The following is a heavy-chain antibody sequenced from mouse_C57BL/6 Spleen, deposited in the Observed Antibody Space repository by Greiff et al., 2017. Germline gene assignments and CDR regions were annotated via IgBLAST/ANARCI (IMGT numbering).Heavy chain of an antibody. J-gene: IGHJ4*01. CDR2: IWSDGST. Sequence: QVQLKESGPGLVAPSQSLSITCTVSGFSLTSYGVHWVRQPPGKGLEWLVVIWSDGSTTYNSALKSRLSISKDNSKSQVILKMNSLQTDDTAMYYCARQNGSSFYYYAMDYWGQGTSVTVSS. D-gene: IGHD1-1*01. V-gene: IGHV2-6-1*01. CDR3: ARQNGSSFYYYAMDY. CDR1: GFSLTSYG.